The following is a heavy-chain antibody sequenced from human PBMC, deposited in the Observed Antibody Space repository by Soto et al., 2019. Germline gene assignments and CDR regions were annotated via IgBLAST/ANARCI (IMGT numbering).Heavy chain of an antibody. CDR2: IRSKANSYAT. CDR1: GFTFSGSA. D-gene: IGHD5-12*01. CDR3: TRHEGGYNSFDY. V-gene: IGHV3-73*01. Sequence: GGSLRLSCAASGFTFSGSAMHWVRQASGKGLEWVGRIRSKANSYATAYAASVKGRFTISRDDSKNTAYLRMNSLKTEDTAVYYCTRHEGGYNSFDYWGQGTLVTVSS. J-gene: IGHJ4*02.